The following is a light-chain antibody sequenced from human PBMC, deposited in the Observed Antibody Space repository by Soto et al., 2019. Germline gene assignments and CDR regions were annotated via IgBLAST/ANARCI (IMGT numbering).Light chain of an antibody. J-gene: IGKJ4*01. CDR3: QQYYSYPLT. CDR2: AAS. V-gene: IGKV1-8*01. Sequence: AIRRTQSPSSLSASTGDRVTITCRARQGISSYLAWYQQKPGKAPKLLIYAASTLQSGVPSRFSGSGSGTDFTLTISCLQSEDFATYYCQQYYSYPLTFGGGTKVEIK. CDR1: QGISSY.